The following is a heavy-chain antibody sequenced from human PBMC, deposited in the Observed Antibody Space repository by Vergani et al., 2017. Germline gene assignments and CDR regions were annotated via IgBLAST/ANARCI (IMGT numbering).Heavy chain of an antibody. D-gene: IGHD2-15*01. CDR2: TFYMSMRYT. CDR3: ATATARGNDAFDI. V-gene: IGHV6-1*01. J-gene: IGHJ3*02. Sequence: VHLQQSGPGLLKLSQTLSGTCAILGASVSRNSATFNWIRRSPSRGLEWLGRTFYMSMRYTDYALSVKSRITINPDTSKNQLSLQLNSVTPEDTAVYYCATATARGNDAFDIWGQGTMVTVSS. CDR1: GASVSRNSAT.